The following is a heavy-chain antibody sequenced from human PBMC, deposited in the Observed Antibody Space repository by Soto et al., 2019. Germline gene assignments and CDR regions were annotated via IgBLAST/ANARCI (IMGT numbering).Heavy chain of an antibody. J-gene: IGHJ4*02. CDR3: ARDFAYFDS. CDR1: GGSFKSGRYY. V-gene: IGHV4-61*01. D-gene: IGHD3-3*01. CDR2: VYHTGIT. Sequence: SETLSLTCTVSGGSFKSGRYYWSWIRQPPGKGLEWIGYVYHTGITSYNPSLKSRVSISMDTSKNQFSLNLDSVTAADTAVYFCARDFAYFDSWGQGTLVTVSS.